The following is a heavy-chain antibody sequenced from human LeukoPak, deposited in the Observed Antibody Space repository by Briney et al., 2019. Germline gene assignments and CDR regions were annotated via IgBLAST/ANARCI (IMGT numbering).Heavy chain of an antibody. CDR1: GGTFSSYA. J-gene: IGHJ4*02. Sequence: ASVKVSCKASGGTFSSYAISWVRQAPGQGLEWMGRIIPILGIANYAQKFQGRVTITADKSTSTAYMELSSLRSGDTAVYYCARIGSGSYYTYFDYWGQGTLVTVSS. CDR3: ARIGSGSYYTYFDY. V-gene: IGHV1-69*04. D-gene: IGHD3-10*01. CDR2: IIPILGIA.